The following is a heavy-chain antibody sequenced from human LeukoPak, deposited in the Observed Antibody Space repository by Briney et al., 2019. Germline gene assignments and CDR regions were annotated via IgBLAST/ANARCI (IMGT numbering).Heavy chain of an antibody. V-gene: IGHV3-48*02. CDR1: GFTFSSYS. CDR3: ARGLGYYYGSGSYYSASGLFDY. D-gene: IGHD3-10*01. J-gene: IGHJ4*02. Sequence: GGSLRLSCAASGFTFSSYSMNWVRQAPGKGLEWVSYISSSSSTIYYADSVKGRFTISRDNAKNSLYLQMNSLRDEDTAVYYCARGLGYYYGSGSYYSASGLFDYWGQGTLVTVSS. CDR2: ISSSSSTI.